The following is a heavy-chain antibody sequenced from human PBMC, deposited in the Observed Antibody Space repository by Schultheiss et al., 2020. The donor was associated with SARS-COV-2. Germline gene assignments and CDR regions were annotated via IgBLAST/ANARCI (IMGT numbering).Heavy chain of an antibody. CDR1: GFTFSSYS. CDR3: AKTSGGLWFGESHFDS. Sequence: GESLKISCAASGFTFSSYSMNWVRQAPGKGLVWVSRINSDGSSTTYADSVKGRFTISRDNAKNSLYLQMNSLRGEDTAVYYCAKTSGGLWFGESHFDSWGQGTLVTVSS. D-gene: IGHD3-10*01. V-gene: IGHV3-74*01. J-gene: IGHJ4*02. CDR2: INSDGSST.